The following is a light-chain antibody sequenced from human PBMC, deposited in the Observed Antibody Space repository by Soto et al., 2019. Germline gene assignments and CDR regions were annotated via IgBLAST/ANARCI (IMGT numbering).Light chain of an antibody. CDR1: SSDAGSYNY. CDR3: SSYTSSSAVL. Sequence: QSALTQPASVSGSPGQSITISCTGTSSDAGSYNYVSWYQQHPGKAPKLMIYDVSNRPSGVSNRFSGSKSGSTASLTISGLQSEDEADYYCSSYTSSSAVLFGGGTKLTVL. V-gene: IGLV2-14*01. J-gene: IGLJ2*01. CDR2: DVS.